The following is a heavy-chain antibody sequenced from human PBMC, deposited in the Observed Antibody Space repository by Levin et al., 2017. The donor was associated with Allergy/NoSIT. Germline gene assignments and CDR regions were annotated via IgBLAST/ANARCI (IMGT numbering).Heavy chain of an antibody. CDR3: ARIRDYYDSSGHAPDFDY. Sequence: RGESLKISCKGSGYSFTSYWIGWVRQMPGKGLEWMGIIYPGDSDTRYSPSFQGQVTISADKSISTAYLQWSSLKASDTAMYYCARIRDYYDSSGHAPDFDYWGQGTLVTVSS. CDR2: IYPGDSDT. J-gene: IGHJ4*02. CDR1: GYSFTSYW. D-gene: IGHD3-22*01. V-gene: IGHV5-51*01.